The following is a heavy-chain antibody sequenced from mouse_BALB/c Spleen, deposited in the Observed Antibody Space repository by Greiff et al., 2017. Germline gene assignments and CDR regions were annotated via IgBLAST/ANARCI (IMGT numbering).Heavy chain of an antibody. V-gene: IGHV1-69*02. CDR3: ARYYPFAY. J-gene: IGHJ3*01. CDR1: GYTFTSYW. CDR2: IDPSDSYT. D-gene: IGHD1-1*02. Sequence: QVQLQQSGAELVKPGASVKLSCKASGYTFTSYWMHWVKQRPGQGLEWIGEIDPSDSYTNYNQKFKGKATLTVDKSSSTAYMQLSSLTSEDSAVYYCARYYPFAYWGQGTLVTVSA.